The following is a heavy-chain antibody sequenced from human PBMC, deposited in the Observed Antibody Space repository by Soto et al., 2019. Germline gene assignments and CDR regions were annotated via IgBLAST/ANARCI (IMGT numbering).Heavy chain of an antibody. J-gene: IGHJ4*02. CDR3: AREYSSSSAPFDY. Sequence: GGSLRLSCAASGFTFSSYSMNWVRQAPGKGLEWVSSISSSSYIYYADSVKGRFTISRDNAKNSLYLQMNSLRAEDTAVYYCAREYSSSSAPFDYWGQGTLVTVSS. V-gene: IGHV3-21*01. CDR1: GFTFSSYS. D-gene: IGHD6-6*01. CDR2: ISSSSYI.